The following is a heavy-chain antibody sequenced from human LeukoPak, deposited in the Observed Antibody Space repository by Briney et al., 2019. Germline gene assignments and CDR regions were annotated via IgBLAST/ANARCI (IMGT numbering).Heavy chain of an antibody. V-gene: IGHV1-2*06. J-gene: IGHJ4*02. CDR1: GYTVTGYY. CDR3: ARDFASSWPFDY. D-gene: IGHD6-13*01. CDR2: INPNSGDT. Sequence: ASVKVSCKASGYTVTGYYMHWVRQAPGQGLEWMGRINPNSGDTNYAQKFQGRVTITRDTSITTAYMELNRLRSDDTAVYYCARDFASSWPFDYWGQGTLVTVSS.